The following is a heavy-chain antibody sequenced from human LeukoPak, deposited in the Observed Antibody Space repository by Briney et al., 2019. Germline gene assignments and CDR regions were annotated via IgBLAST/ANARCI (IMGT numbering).Heavy chain of an antibody. CDR1: GFPFSGAA. V-gene: IGHV3-73*01. J-gene: IGHJ5*02. Sequence: GGSLRLSCAASGFPFSGAAMHWVRQASGKGPEWVGHIRSKPNNYATAYAASVKGRFTISRDDSKNTAYLQMNSLKIEDTAVYYCTRPLGAAAGTYFDPWGQGTLVTVSS. D-gene: IGHD6-13*01. CDR3: TRPLGAAAGTYFDP. CDR2: IRSKPNNYAT.